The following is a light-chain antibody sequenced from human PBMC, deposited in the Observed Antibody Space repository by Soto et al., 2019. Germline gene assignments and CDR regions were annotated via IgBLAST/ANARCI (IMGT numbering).Light chain of an antibody. J-gene: IGLJ1*01. Sequence: QSVLTQPPSASGTPGQRVTISCSGSSSNIGSNYVYWYQQLPGTAPKLLIYRNNQRPSGVPDRFSGSKSGTSASLAIGGLRSEDEGDYYCAAWDDSLSGFVFGTGTKVTVL. CDR1: SSNIGSNY. V-gene: IGLV1-47*01. CDR3: AAWDDSLSGFV. CDR2: RNN.